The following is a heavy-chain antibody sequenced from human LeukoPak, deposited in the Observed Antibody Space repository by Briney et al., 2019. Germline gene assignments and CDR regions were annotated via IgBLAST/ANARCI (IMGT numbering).Heavy chain of an antibody. D-gene: IGHD3-3*01. J-gene: IGHJ5*02. CDR3: ARSPPLNDFWSGLNWFDP. CDR2: INPNSGGT. Sequence: GASVKVSCKASGYTFTGYYMHWVRQAPGQGLEWMEWINPNSGGTNYAQKFQGRVTMTRDTSISTAYMELSRLRSDDTAVYYCARSPPLNDFWSGLNWFDPWGQGTLVTVSS. CDR1: GYTFTGYY. V-gene: IGHV1-2*02.